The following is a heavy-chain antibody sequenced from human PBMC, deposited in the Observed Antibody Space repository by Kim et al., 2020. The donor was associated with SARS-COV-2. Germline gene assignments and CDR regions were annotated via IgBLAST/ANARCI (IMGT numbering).Heavy chain of an antibody. D-gene: IGHD6-13*01. Sequence: GGSLRLSCAASGFTFTLYTIHWVRQAPGEGLVWVSRIYRDGIDTTYADSVKGRFTISRDNAKNTVYLQMNNLRVEDTAVYYCVRDEGISAAAVGAPRFDHWGQGTLVTVSS. CDR2: IYRDGIDT. V-gene: IGHV3-74*03. CDR3: VRDEGISAAAVGAPRFDH. J-gene: IGHJ4*02. CDR1: GFTFTLYT.